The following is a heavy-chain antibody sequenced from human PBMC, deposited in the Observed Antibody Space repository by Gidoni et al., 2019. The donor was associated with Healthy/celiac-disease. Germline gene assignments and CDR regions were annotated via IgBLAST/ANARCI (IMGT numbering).Heavy chain of an antibody. CDR1: GLSLSTSGVG. CDR3: AHTTYYYGSGSFDY. CDR2: IYWDDDK. V-gene: IGHV2-5*02. J-gene: IGHJ4*02. Sequence: QITLKESGPTLVKPTQPLTLTCTFSGLSLSTSGVGVSWIRRPPGKAREWLALIYWDDDKRYSPSLKSRLTITKDTSKNQVVLTMTNMDPVDTATYYCAHTTYYYGSGSFDYWGQGTLVTVSS. D-gene: IGHD3-10*01.